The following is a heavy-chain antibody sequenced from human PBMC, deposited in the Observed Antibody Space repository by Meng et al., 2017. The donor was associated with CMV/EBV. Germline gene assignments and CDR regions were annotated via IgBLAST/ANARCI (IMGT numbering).Heavy chain of an antibody. CDR3: ARYRRYCSSTSCYQPPYYYYYGMDV. D-gene: IGHD2-2*01. CDR2: ISTNNGNT. J-gene: IGHJ6*02. V-gene: IGHV1-18*01. Sequence: ASVKVSCKASGYTFTSYRISWVRQAPGQGLEWMGWISTNNGNTNYAHKLQGRVTMTTDTSTSTVYMELRSLRSDDTAVYYCARYRRYCSSTSCYQPPYYYYYGMDVWGQGTTVTVSS. CDR1: GYTFTSYR.